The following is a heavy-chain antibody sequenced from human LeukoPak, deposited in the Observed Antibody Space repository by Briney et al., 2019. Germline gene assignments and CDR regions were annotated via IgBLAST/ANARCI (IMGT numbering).Heavy chain of an antibody. D-gene: IGHD2-2*01. CDR3: TKGFRAYCTSTSCTGALNFDF. CDR1: GFTFSNSG. Sequence: GGSLRLSCTASGFTFSNSGMSWVRQAPGKGLEWVSSISSGGSTYFADAVRGRFTISRDSSKNTVYLQMNSLRAEDTALYYCTKGFRAYCTSTSCTGALNFDFWGQGTLVTVSS. V-gene: IGHV3-23*01. J-gene: IGHJ4*02. CDR2: ISSGGST.